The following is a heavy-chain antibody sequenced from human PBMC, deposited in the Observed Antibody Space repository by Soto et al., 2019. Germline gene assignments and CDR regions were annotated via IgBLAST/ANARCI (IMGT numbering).Heavy chain of an antibody. Sequence: SVKVSCKASGGTFSSYAISWVRQAPGQGLEWMGGIIPIFGTANYAQKFQGRVTITADESTSTAYMELSSLRSEDTAVYYCARDPHYYHTSNNWFDPWGQGTLVTVSS. J-gene: IGHJ5*02. CDR2: IIPIFGTA. V-gene: IGHV1-69*13. D-gene: IGHD3-22*01. CDR3: ARDPHYYHTSNNWFDP. CDR1: GGTFSSYA.